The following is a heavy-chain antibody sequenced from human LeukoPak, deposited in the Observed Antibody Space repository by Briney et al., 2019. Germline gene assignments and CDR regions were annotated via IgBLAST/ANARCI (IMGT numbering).Heavy chain of an antibody. D-gene: IGHD7-27*01. Sequence: SETLSLTCTVSGGSISSYYWSWIRQPPGKGLEWIGYIYYSGSTYYNPSLKSRVTISVDTSENQFSLKLSSVTAADTAVYYCAGNNWGSRDYWGQGTLVTVSS. CDR3: AGNNWGSRDY. CDR1: GGSISSYY. CDR2: IYYSGST. V-gene: IGHV4-59*12. J-gene: IGHJ4*02.